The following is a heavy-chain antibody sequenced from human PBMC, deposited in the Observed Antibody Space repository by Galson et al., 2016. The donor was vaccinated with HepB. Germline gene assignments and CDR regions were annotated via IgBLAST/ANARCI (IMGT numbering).Heavy chain of an antibody. Sequence: SLRLSCAVSGFTFSRYGMYWVRQAPAKGLEWVALISYDGSNKYYADSVKGRFTISRDNSKNTLYLQMNSLRAEDTAVYYRAKEGCYYDSSGCGFDYWGQGTLVTVSS. D-gene: IGHD3-22*01. CDR2: ISYDGSNK. J-gene: IGHJ4*02. CDR1: GFTFSRYG. V-gene: IGHV3-30*18. CDR3: AKEGCYYDSSGCGFDY.